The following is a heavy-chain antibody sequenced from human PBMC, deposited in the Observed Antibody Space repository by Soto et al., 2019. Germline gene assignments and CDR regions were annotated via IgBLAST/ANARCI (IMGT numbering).Heavy chain of an antibody. CDR2: MNPNSGNT. Sequence: ASVKVSCKASGYNFNTFGINWVRQATGHGLEWMGWMNPNSGNTGYAQELRGRVTMTRNTSNTTAYKELTSLTSDDTGVYDCARGNFCYWGQGTLVTVSS. CDR3: ARGNFCY. CDR1: GYNFNTFG. V-gene: IGHV1-8*02. J-gene: IGHJ4*02.